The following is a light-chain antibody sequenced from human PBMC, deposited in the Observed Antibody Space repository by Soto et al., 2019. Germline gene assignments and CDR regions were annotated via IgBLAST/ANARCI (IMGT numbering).Light chain of an antibody. V-gene: IGKV3-20*01. CDR1: ESISSHY. J-gene: IGKJ3*01. Sequence: EVVLMQSPDTLSLSPGERATHSCRASESISSHYIAWYQHKPGQAPRLLIFGASTRATGIPDRFSGSWSGTDFTLTISRLEPEDFAMYYCQNFGDSPFTFGPGTKVDIK. CDR2: GAS. CDR3: QNFGDSPFT.